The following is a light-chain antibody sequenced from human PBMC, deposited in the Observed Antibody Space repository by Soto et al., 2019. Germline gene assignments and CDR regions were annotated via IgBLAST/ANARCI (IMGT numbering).Light chain of an antibody. J-gene: IGKJ2*01. CDR3: QQYYSYPPH. CDR1: QGISSY. V-gene: IGKV1-8*01. CDR2: AAS. Sequence: AIRMTQSPSSLSASTGDRVTITCRASQGISSYLAWYQQKPGKAPKLLIYAASTLQSGVPSRFSGSGSGTDFTLTISCLQSEDFATYYCQQYYSYPPHFGQRIKLEIK.